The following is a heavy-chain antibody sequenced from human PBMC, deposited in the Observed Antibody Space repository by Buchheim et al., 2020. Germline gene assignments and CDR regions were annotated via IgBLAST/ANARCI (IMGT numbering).Heavy chain of an antibody. Sequence: QVQLVQSGAEVKKPGASVKVSCKVSGYTFTSYYMHWVRQAPGQGLEWMGIINPSGGSTSYAQKFQGRVTMTRDTSTSPVYMELSSLRSKDTAVYYCASTHPYDYIWGSYRYTSSAFDIWGQGT. CDR3: ASTHPYDYIWGSYRYTSSAFDI. V-gene: IGHV1-46*01. CDR2: INPSGGST. CDR1: GYTFTSYY. D-gene: IGHD3-16*02. J-gene: IGHJ3*02.